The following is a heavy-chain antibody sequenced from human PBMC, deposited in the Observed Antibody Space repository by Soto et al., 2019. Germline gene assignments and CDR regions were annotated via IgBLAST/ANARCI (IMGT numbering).Heavy chain of an antibody. V-gene: IGHV4-34*01. D-gene: IGHD3-3*01. CDR3: ARGPSTIFGVGDNYYYYGLDG. J-gene: IGHJ6*02. Sequence: SVTMSHTCAVYGGSFKAYYWSWIRHPPGIGLEWIREINHSGSTNYTPSLKSRVTRSVDTSKNQFSLKLSSVTASDTAVYYCARGPSTIFGVGDNYYYYGLDGWGQGTRVTVAS. CDR2: INHSGST. CDR1: GGSFKAYY.